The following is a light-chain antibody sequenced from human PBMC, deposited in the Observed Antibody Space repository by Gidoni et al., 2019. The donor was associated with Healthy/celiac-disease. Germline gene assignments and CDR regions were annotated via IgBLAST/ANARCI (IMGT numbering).Light chain of an antibody. CDR2: SNN. CDR3: AAWDDSLNGLV. V-gene: IGLV1-44*01. Sequence: QSVLTQPPSASRTPGQRVTISCSGSSSNIGSNTVHWYQQLPGTAPKLLIYSNNQRPSGVPDRFSGSKSGTSASLAISGLQSEDEADYYCAAWDDSLNGLVFGGGTKLTVL. CDR1: SSNIGSNT. J-gene: IGLJ2*01.